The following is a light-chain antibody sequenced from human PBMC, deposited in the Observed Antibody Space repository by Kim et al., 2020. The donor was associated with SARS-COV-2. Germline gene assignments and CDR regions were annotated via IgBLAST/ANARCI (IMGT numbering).Light chain of an antibody. CDR1: QSINTW. V-gene: IGKV1-5*03. CDR3: QQYDTYPWT. Sequence: QMTQSPSTLSASAGDRVTITCRASQSINTWLAWYQEKPGKAPKLLIYRAFILENGVPSRFSGSGSGTDFTLTINGLLPDDFAIYYCQQYDTYPWTFGQGTKLEI. J-gene: IGKJ1*01. CDR2: RAF.